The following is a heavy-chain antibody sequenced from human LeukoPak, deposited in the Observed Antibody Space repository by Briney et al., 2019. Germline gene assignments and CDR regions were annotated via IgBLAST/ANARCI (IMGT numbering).Heavy chain of an antibody. V-gene: IGHV4-59*01. J-gene: IGHJ4*02. CDR1: GGSISSYY. Sequence: SPTLSLTCTVAGGSISSYYWSWIRHPPGNGLEWIGYIYYSGSTNYNPPRKSRVTISVDTSKNQFSLKLSSVTAADTAVYYCARGGRRYFDWLRDSLFDYWGQGTLVTVSS. CDR2: IYYSGST. CDR3: ARGGRRYFDWLRDSLFDY. D-gene: IGHD3-9*01.